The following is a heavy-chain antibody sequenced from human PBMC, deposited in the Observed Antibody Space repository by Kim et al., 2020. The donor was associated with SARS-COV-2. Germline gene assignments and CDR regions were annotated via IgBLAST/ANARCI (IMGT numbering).Heavy chain of an antibody. Sequence: VKGRFTISRGNSKNTLYLQMNSLRAEDTAVYYCARDLRGSGYYYYYYGMDVWGQGTTVTVSS. D-gene: IGHD3-3*01. CDR3: ARDLRGSGYYYYYYGMDV. V-gene: IGHV3-30*01. J-gene: IGHJ6*02.